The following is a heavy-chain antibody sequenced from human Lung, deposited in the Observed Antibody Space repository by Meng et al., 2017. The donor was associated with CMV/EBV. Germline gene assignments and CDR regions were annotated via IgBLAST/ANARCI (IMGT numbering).Heavy chain of an antibody. D-gene: IGHD1-26*01. V-gene: IGHV3-11*04. CDR1: FTFSAYY. CDR3: ARARGGGGIVGATIDY. J-gene: IGHJ4*02. CDR2: ISSSGSTI. Sequence: FTFSAYYMSWIRQAPGKGLEWVSYISSSGSTIYYADSVKGRFTISRDNAKNSLYLQMNSLRAEDTAVYYCARARGGGGIVGATIDYWGQGTLVTVSS.